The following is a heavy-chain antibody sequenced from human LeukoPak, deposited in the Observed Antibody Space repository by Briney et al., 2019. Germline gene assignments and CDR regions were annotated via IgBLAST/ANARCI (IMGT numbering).Heavy chain of an antibody. V-gene: IGHV3-23*01. CDR1: GFTFSSYG. CDR2: ISGSGGST. J-gene: IGHJ3*02. CDR3: AKSRKTMYYYDSSGPDTFDI. Sequence: GGSLRLSCAASGFTFSSYGMTWVRQAPGEGLEWVSLISGSGGSTYYADYVKGRFTISRDNSKNTLYLQMNSLSAEDTAVYYCAKSRKTMYYYDSSGPDTFDIWGQGTKVTVSS. D-gene: IGHD3-22*01.